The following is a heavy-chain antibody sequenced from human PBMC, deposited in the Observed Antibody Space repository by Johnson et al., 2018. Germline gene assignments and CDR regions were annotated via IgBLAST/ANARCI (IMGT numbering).Heavy chain of an antibody. CDR2: ISWSSAGI. D-gene: IGHD2-8*02. V-gene: IGHV3-9*01. J-gene: IGHJ6*03. CDR3: AKSGSVQHDDDYYVYMDG. CDR1: GFTFDESA. Sequence: VQLQESGGGVVQPGRSLRLSCAASGFTFDESAMHWVRQPPRKGLEWVSGISWSSAGIGYADSVKGRVTISRDNAKNSLYVQMNSLKPEETGLDYCAKSGSVQHDDDYYVYMDGWGKGTTVTVSS.